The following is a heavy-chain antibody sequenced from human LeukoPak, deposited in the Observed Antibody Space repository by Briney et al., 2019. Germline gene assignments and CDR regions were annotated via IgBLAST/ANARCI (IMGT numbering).Heavy chain of an antibody. CDR3: ARVGKHIPMIGYYYGMDV. Sequence: SETLSLTCAVYGGSFSGYYWSWIRPPPGKGLEWIGEINHSGSTNYNPSLKSRVTISVDTSKNQFSLKLSSVTAADTAVYYCARVGKHIPMIGYYYGMDVWGQGTTVTVSS. D-gene: IGHD3-10*02. V-gene: IGHV4-34*01. CDR2: INHSGST. J-gene: IGHJ6*02. CDR1: GGSFSGYY.